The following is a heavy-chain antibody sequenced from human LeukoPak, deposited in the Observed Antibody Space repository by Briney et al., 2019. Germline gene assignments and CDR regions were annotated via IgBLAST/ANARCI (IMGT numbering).Heavy chain of an antibody. CDR3: ARGRWAYCTNGVCYTPFDY. CDR2: INHSGST. CDR1: GGSISSSNW. D-gene: IGHD2-8*01. Sequence: PSGTLSLTCAVSGGSISSSNWWSWVRQPPGKGLEWIGEINHSGSTNYNPSLKSRVTISVDTSKNQFSLKLSSVTAADTAVYYCARGRWAYCTNGVCYTPFDYWGQGTLVTVSS. J-gene: IGHJ4*02. V-gene: IGHV4-4*02.